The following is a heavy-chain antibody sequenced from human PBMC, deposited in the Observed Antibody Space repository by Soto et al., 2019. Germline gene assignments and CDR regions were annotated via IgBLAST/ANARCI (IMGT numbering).Heavy chain of an antibody. CDR2: IKSKTDGGTT. V-gene: IGHV3-15*07. J-gene: IGHJ6*02. Sequence: PGGSLRLSCAASGFTFSNAWMNWVRQAPGKGLEWVGRIKSKTDGGTTDYAAPVKGRFTISRDDSKNTLYLQMNSLKTEDTAVYYCTTWDIVLMVYDFHGMDVWGQGTTVTVSS. D-gene: IGHD2-8*01. CDR1: GFTFSNAW. CDR3: TTWDIVLMVYDFHGMDV.